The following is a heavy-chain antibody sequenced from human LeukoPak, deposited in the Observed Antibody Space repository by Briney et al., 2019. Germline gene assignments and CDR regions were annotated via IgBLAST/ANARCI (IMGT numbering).Heavy chain of an antibody. CDR3: TNPRIVGATMDY. Sequence: GGSLRLSCAASGFTFSSYGMHWVRQAPGKGLEWVAFIRYDGSNKYYADSVKGRFTISRDNSKNTLYLQMNSLRAEDTAVYYCTNPRIVGATMDYWGQGTLVTVSS. D-gene: IGHD1-26*01. J-gene: IGHJ4*02. CDR2: IRYDGSNK. CDR1: GFTFSSYG. V-gene: IGHV3-30*02.